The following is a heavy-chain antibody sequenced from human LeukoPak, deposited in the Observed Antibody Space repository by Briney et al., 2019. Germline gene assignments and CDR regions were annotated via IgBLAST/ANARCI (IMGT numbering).Heavy chain of an antibody. Sequence: SETLSLTCAVYGGSFSGYYWSWVRQPPGKGLERIGEINHSGSTNYNPSLKSRVTISVDTSKNQFSLKLSSVTAADTAVYYCAREAYTISTTDRRFDYWGQGTLVTVSS. CDR3: AREAYTISTTDRRFDY. CDR1: GGSFSGYY. J-gene: IGHJ4*02. D-gene: IGHD1-1*01. V-gene: IGHV4-34*01. CDR2: INHSGST.